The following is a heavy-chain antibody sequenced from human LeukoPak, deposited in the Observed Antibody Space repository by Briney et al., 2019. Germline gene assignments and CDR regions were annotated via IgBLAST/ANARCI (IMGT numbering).Heavy chain of an antibody. D-gene: IGHD2-15*01. CDR1: GFTFSSYA. J-gene: IGHJ4*02. CDR3: VKDVGVVVAAYYFDY. V-gene: IGHV3-64D*06. Sequence: TGGSLRLSCAASGFTFSSYAMHWVRQAPGKGLEYVSAISSNGGSTYYADSVKGRFTISRDNSKNTLYLQMSSLRAEDTAVYYCVKDVGVVVAAYYFDYWGQGTLVTVSS. CDR2: ISSNGGST.